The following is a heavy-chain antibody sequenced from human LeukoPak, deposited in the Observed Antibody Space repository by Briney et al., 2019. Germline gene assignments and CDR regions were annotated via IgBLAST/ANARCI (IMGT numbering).Heavy chain of an antibody. D-gene: IGHD3-3*01. J-gene: IGHJ6*03. CDR1: GYTFTSYD. V-gene: IGHV1-8*03. CDR2: MNPNSGNT. Sequence: ASVKVSCKASGYTFTSYDINWVRQATGQGLEWMGWMNPNSGNTGYAQKFQGRVTITRNTSISTAYMELSSLRSEDTAVYYCARAQRHRSRWRGSDYYYYMDVWGKGTTVTVSS. CDR3: ARAQRHRSRWRGSDYYYYMDV.